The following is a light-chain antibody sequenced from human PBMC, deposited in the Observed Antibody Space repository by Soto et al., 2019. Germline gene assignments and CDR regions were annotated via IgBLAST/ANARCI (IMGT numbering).Light chain of an antibody. Sequence: DIQMTQSPSSLSASVGDRVTITCRASQGISNYLAWYQQKPGKVPKLLIYAASTLQSGVPSRFSGSGSETDFTLTISSLQPEDVAIYYCQKYNSASWTFGQGTKVEIK. V-gene: IGKV1-27*01. CDR2: AAS. CDR1: QGISNY. J-gene: IGKJ1*01. CDR3: QKYNSASWT.